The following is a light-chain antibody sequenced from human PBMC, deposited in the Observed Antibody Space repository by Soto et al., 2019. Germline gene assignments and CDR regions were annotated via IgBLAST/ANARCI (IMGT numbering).Light chain of an antibody. V-gene: IGKV1-5*03. CDR1: QTISSW. Sequence: DIQMTQSPSTLSGSVGDRVTITCRASQTISSWLAWYQQKPGKAPKLLIYKASTLKSGVPSRFSGSGSGTEFTLTISSLQPDDFATDYCQHYYSYPEAFGQGTQVELK. CDR3: QHYYSYPEA. CDR2: KAS. J-gene: IGKJ1*01.